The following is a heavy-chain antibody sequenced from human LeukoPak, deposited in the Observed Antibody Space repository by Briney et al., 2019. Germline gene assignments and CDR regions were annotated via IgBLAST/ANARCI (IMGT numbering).Heavy chain of an antibody. CDR1: GFTFSNYE. J-gene: IGHJ1*01. D-gene: IGHD6-19*01. Sequence: PGGSLRLSCAASGFTFSNYEMNWVRQAPGKGLEWVSYISSSGSAIYYADSVKGRFTISRDNAKNSLYLQMNSLRAEDTAVYYCTREGVQVAGIWFQHWGQGTLVTVSS. CDR2: ISSSGSAI. V-gene: IGHV3-48*03. CDR3: TREGVQVAGIWFQH.